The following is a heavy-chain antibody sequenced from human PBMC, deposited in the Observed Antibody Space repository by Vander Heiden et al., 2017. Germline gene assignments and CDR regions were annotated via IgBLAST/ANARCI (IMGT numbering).Heavy chain of an antibody. V-gene: IGHV3-74*01. D-gene: IGHD6-19*01. CDR2: IDSDGRST. CDR3: AREWALAGTGWPDAFDI. J-gene: IGHJ3*02. CDR1: GFTFINYW. Sequence: EVQLLESGGGLVQRARSLRLSRGASGFTFINYWMHWVRQAPGKGLVWVSRIDSDGRSTDYADSVKGRFTISRDNAKNTMYLHMNSLRAEDTAVYYCAREWALAGTGWPDAFDIWGQGTMVTVAS.